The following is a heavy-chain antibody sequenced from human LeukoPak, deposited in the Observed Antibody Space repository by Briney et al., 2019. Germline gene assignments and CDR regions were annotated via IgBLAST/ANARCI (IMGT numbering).Heavy chain of an antibody. CDR1: GFTFSSYS. CDR3: AKGVEFLGGYCLDY. D-gene: IGHD2-21*01. V-gene: IGHV3-48*01. J-gene: IGHJ4*02. Sequence: GGSLRLSCAASGFTFSSYSMNWVRQAPGKGLEWVSYINSSSSTIYYAHSVKGRFTISRDNSKNTLYMQMNSLRAEDTAVYYCAKGVEFLGGYCLDYGGQGTLVTVSS. CDR2: INSSSSTI.